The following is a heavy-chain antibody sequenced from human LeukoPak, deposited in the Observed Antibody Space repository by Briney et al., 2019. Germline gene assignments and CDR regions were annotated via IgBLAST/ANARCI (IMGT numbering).Heavy chain of an antibody. V-gene: IGHV4-39*07. CDR1: GGSISSSSYY. CDR2: IYYSGST. CDR3: ARDGSLGYYDSSGYYSY. J-gene: IGHJ4*02. D-gene: IGHD3-22*01. Sequence: SETLSLTCTVSGGSISSSSYYWGWIRQPPGKGLEWIGSIYYSGSTYYNPSLKSRVSISLDTSKNQFSLKLSSVTAADTAVYYCARDGSLGYYDSSGYYSYWGQGILVTVSS.